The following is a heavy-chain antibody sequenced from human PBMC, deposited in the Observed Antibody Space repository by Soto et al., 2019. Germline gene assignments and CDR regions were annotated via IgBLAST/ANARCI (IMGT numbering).Heavy chain of an antibody. CDR3: ARHNSQWPNWFDP. D-gene: IGHD1-1*01. CDR1: GYSFTRYG. Sequence: ASAKVSCKTSGYSFTRYGVIWVRQAPGQGLEWVGWISGYDGKKDYAQKFQGRVTMTTDTSTSTGYMDLRSLRSDDTAVYYCARHNSQWPNWFDPWGQGTLVTVSS. V-gene: IGHV1-18*01. CDR2: ISGYDGKK. J-gene: IGHJ5*02.